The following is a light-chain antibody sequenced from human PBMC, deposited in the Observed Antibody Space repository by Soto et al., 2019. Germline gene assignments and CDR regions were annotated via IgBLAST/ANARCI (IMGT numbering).Light chain of an antibody. Sequence: QPVLTQSPSASASLGASVTLTCTLSSGHSSYAIAWHQQQPEKGPRYLMKLNSDGSHSKGDGLPDRFSGSSSGAERYLTISSPQSEDESDYYCQTWGTGIQVFGGGTKLTVL. CDR1: SGHSSYA. J-gene: IGLJ2*01. CDR3: QTWGTGIQV. V-gene: IGLV4-69*01. CDR2: LNSDGSH.